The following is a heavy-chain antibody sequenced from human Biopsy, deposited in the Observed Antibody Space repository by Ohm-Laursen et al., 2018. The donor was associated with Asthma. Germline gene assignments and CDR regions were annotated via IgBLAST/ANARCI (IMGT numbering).Heavy chain of an antibody. CDR3: ASPVNRAFGGYEWAAVFDY. CDR2: THYSGST. D-gene: IGHD5-12*01. J-gene: IGHJ4*02. CDR1: GASIRGSGSY. V-gene: IGHV4-39*01. Sequence: SDTLSLTCTVSGASIRGSGSYWAWIRQAPGKGPEWIGTTHYSGSTFYKPSLRSRVTMSLDTSTNQFSLRLRSVTATGTAVYYCASPVNRAFGGYEWAAVFDYWGQGILVTVSS.